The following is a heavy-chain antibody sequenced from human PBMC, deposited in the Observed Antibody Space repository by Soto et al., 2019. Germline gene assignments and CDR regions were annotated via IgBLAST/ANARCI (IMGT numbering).Heavy chain of an antibody. CDR3: ARRVHYVWGSYRYSPYLDY. J-gene: IGHJ4*02. Sequence: PSETLSLTCNVFGGSISSYYWSWIRQPPGKGLEWIGYIYYSGSTNYNPSLKSRVTISVDTSKNQFSLKLSSVTAADTAVYYCARRVHYVWGSYRYSPYLDYWGQGTLVTVSS. CDR1: GGSISSYY. D-gene: IGHD3-16*02. CDR2: IYYSGST. V-gene: IGHV4-59*08.